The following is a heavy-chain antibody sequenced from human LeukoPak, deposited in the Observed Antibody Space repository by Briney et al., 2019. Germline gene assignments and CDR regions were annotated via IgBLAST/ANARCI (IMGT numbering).Heavy chain of an antibody. CDR2: ISSGSTYI. J-gene: IGHJ4*02. V-gene: IGHV3-21*01. CDR3: ARAAGDYVGRFDY. CDR1: EVTFSNYY. Sequence: GGSLRLSCAASEVTFSNYYMNWVRQAPGKGLEWVSSISSGSTYIYYADSVKGRFTISRDNAKNSLYLQMNSLRAEDTAVYYCARAAGDYVGRFDYWGQGTLVIVSS. D-gene: IGHD4-17*01.